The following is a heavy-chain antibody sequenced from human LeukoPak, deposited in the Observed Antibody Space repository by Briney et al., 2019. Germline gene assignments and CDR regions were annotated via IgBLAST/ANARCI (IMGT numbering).Heavy chain of an antibody. CDR3: ARDRAAVPTFDA. D-gene: IGHD6-13*01. CDR1: GYTFTSYG. V-gene: IGHV1-18*01. Sequence: ASVKVSCKASGYTFTSYGISWVRQAPGQGLEWMGWISAYNGNTNYAQKLQGRVAMTTDTSTSTAYTELRSLGSDDTAVYYCARDRAAVPTFDAWGQGTLVTVSS. CDR2: ISAYNGNT. J-gene: IGHJ5*02.